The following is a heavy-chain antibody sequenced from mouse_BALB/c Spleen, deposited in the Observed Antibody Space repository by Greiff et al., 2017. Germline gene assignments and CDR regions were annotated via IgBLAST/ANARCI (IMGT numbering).Heavy chain of an antibody. CDR3: ARVKGRDAMDY. CDR1: GFTFTDYY. J-gene: IGHJ4*01. D-gene: IGHD1-1*01. Sequence: DVMLVESGGGLVQPGGSLRLSCATSGFTFTDYYMSWVRQPPGKALEWLGFIRNKANGYTTEYSASVKGRFTISRDNSQSILYLQMNTLRAEDSATYYCARVKGRDAMDYWGQGTSVTVSS. CDR2: IRNKANGYTT. V-gene: IGHV7-3*02.